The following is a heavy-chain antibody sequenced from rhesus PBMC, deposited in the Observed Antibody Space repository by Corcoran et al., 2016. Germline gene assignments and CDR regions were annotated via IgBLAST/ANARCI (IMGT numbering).Heavy chain of an antibody. CDR3: ARSYSSWSGLYFEF. CDR1: GGSISSHY. J-gene: IGHJ1*01. V-gene: IGHV4-165*01. Sequence: QVQLQESGPGLVKPSETLSLTCAVSGGSISSHYWSWIRQPPGKGLEWIGYIYGSSGSTYYNPSLKSRGTISTETSKNQFSLKLSSVTAADTAVYYCARSYSSWSGLYFEFWGQGALVTVSS. CDR2: IYGSSGST. D-gene: IGHD6-13*01.